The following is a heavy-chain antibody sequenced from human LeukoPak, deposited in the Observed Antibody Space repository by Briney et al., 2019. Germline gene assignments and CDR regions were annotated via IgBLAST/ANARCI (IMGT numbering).Heavy chain of an antibody. CDR1: GFTFSSYW. CDR2: IKQDGSEK. Sequence: PGGSLRLSCAASGFTFSSYWMSWVRQAPGKGLEWVANIKQDGSEKYYVDSVKGRFTISRDNAKNSLYLQMNSLRAEDTAVYYCVRDAVVVVAANGFDPWGQGTLVTVSS. D-gene: IGHD2-15*01. J-gene: IGHJ5*02. V-gene: IGHV3-7*01. CDR3: VRDAVVVVAANGFDP.